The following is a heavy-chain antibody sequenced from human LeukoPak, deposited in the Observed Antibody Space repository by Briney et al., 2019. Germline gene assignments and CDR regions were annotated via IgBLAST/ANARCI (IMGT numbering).Heavy chain of an antibody. V-gene: IGHV1-69*01. CDR1: GGTFSSYA. Sequence: SVKVSCKASGGTFSSYAISWVRQAPGQGLEWMGGIIPIFGTANYAQKFQGRVTITADESTSTAYMELSSLRSEDTAVYYCRLELDSRTVDYWGQGTLVTVSS. CDR2: IIPIFGTA. J-gene: IGHJ4*02. D-gene: IGHD6-13*01. CDR3: RLELDSRTVDY.